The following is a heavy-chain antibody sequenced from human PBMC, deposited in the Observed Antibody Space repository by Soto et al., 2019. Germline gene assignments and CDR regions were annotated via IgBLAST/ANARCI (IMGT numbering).Heavy chain of an antibody. D-gene: IGHD6-13*01. J-gene: IGHJ6*02. Sequence: EASVKVSCKASGYTFTSYAMHWVRQAPGQRLEWMGWINAGNGNTKYSQKFQGRVTITRDTSASTAYMELSSLRSEDTAVYYCARYSGIAAAVAIYYYYYGMDVWGQGTTVTVSS. CDR3: ARYSGIAAAVAIYYYYYGMDV. CDR2: INAGNGNT. V-gene: IGHV1-3*01. CDR1: GYTFTSYA.